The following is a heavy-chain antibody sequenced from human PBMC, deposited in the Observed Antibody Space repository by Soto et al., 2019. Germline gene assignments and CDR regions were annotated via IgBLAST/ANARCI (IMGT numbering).Heavy chain of an antibody. V-gene: IGHV3-30-3*01. CDR1: GFTFSSYA. Sequence: QVQLVESGGGVVQPGRSLRLSCAASGFTFSSYAMHWVRQAPGKGLEWVAVISYDGSNKYYADSVKGRFTISRDNSKNTLYLQMNSLRAEDTAVYYCARDYRSRQQLVDYWGQGTLVTVSS. J-gene: IGHJ4*02. CDR3: ARDYRSRQQLVDY. D-gene: IGHD6-13*01. CDR2: ISYDGSNK.